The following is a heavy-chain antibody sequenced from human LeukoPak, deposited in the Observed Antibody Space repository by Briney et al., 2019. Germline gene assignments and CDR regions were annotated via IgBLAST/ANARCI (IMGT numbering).Heavy chain of an antibody. CDR3: AKADRAVLLWFGELVNWFDP. J-gene: IGHJ5*02. Sequence: GGSLRLSCAASGFTFSDFGLHWVRQAPGKGLEWVAFISLDGSEEFYADSVKGRFTISRDNSKNTLYLQMNSLRAEDTAVYYCAKADRAVLLWFGELVNWFDPWGQGTLVTVSS. CDR1: GFTFSDFG. D-gene: IGHD3-10*01. V-gene: IGHV3-30*02. CDR2: ISLDGSEE.